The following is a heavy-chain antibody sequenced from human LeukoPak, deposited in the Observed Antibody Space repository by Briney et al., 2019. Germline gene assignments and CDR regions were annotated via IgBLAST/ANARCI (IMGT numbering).Heavy chain of an antibody. CDR1: GGSISSSSYY. V-gene: IGHV4-39*01. D-gene: IGHD3-9*01. CDR2: IYYSGST. CDR3: ARKCDILTAGFFDY. Sequence: SETLSLTCTVSGGSISSSSYYWGWIRQPPGKGLEWIGSIYYSGSTYYNPSLKSRVTISVDTSKNQFSLKLSSVTAADTAVYYCARKCDILTAGFFDYWGQGTLVTVSS. J-gene: IGHJ4*02.